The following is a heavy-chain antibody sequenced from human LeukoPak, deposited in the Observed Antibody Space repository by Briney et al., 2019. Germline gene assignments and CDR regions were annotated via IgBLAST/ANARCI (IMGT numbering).Heavy chain of an antibody. CDR2: ISYDGSNK. V-gene: IGHV3-30-3*01. J-gene: IGHJ6*02. CDR3: ARVRGITIFGVVISYYYYDMDV. D-gene: IGHD3-3*01. Sequence: GRSLRLSCAASGFTFSSYAMHWVRQAPGQGLEWVAVISYDGSNKYYADSVKGRFTISRDNSKNTLYLQMNSLRAEDTAVYYCARVRGITIFGVVISYYYYDMDVWGQGTTVTVSS. CDR1: GFTFSSYA.